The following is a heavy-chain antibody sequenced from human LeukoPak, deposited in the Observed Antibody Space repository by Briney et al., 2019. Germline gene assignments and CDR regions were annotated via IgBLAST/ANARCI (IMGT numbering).Heavy chain of an antibody. CDR3: ARSPIAARGWFDP. Sequence: PSQTLSLTCTVSGGSISSGSYYWSWIRQPAGKGLEWIGRIYTSGSTNYNPSLKSRVTISVDTSKNQFSLKLSSVTAADTAVYYCARSPIAARGWFDPWGQGTLVTVSS. CDR1: GGSISSGSYY. CDR2: IYTSGST. J-gene: IGHJ5*02. D-gene: IGHD6-6*01. V-gene: IGHV4-61*02.